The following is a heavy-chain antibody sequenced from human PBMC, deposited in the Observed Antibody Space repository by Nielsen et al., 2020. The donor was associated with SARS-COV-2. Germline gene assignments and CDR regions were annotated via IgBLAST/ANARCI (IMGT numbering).Heavy chain of an antibody. CDR2: INPNSGGT. CDR3: ARGIRTGTSVGYYLDF. CDR1: GYTFTGYY. J-gene: IGHJ4*02. V-gene: IGHV1-2*06. Sequence: ASVKVSCKASGYTFTGYYMHWVRQAPGQGLEWMGRINPNSGGTNYAQKFQGRVTITRDTSASTAYMELSSLRSEDTAVFYCARGIRTGTSVGYYLDFWGQGTLVTVSS. D-gene: IGHD1-1*01.